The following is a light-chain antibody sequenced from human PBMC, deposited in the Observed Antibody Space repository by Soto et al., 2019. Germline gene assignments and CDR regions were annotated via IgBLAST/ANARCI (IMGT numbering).Light chain of an antibody. CDR1: QSISSY. Sequence: DIQMTQSPSSLSASVGDRVTITCRASQSISSYLNWNQQKPGKAPKLLIYAASSLQSGVRTRFSGSGSGTDFILAISSMQPEDFATYYCQQSYSTPPWKFGQGTKGEIK. CDR3: QQSYSTPPWK. V-gene: IGKV1-39*01. CDR2: AAS. J-gene: IGKJ1*01.